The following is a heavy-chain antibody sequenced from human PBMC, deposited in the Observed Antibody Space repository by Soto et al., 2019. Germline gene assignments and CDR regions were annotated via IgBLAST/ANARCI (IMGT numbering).Heavy chain of an antibody. CDR3: AIGNPDWFDP. CDR2: VYRGGIT. CDR1: GYSISSGLY. D-gene: IGHD1-1*01. V-gene: IGHV4-38-2*01. Sequence: SETLSLTCAVSGYSISSGLYWGWIRQPPGKGLEWIGTVYRGGITYYNPSLKSRVTISIDTSKNHFSLRLSSVTATDTAVYFCAIGNPDWFDPWGQGTLVTVSS. J-gene: IGHJ5*02.